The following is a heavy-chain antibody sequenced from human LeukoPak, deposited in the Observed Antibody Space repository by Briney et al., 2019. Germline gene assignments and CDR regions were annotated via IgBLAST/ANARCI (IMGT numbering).Heavy chain of an antibody. J-gene: IGHJ4*02. CDR2: ISPTGSTM. V-gene: IGHV3-48*01. CDR1: EFTFSAYA. CDR3: ARDRFGESPFDY. Sequence: GGSLRLSCATSEFTFSAYAMNWVRQAPGKGLEWVGYISPTGSTMFYAGSVKGRFTISRDNSKNTLYLQMNSLRAEDTAVYYCARDRFGESPFDYWGQGTLVTVSS. D-gene: IGHD3-10*01.